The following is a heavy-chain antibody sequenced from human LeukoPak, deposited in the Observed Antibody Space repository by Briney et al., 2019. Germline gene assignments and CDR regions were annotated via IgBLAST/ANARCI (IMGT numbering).Heavy chain of an antibody. V-gene: IGHV3-48*02. J-gene: IGHJ3*01. CDR3: ARPRSGYYLDGYDV. CDR2: ISTRSSTI. D-gene: IGHD3-3*01. CDR1: GFSFSSYS. Sequence: PGGSLRLSCAASGFSFSSYSMNWVRQAPGKGLEWVAYISTRSSTIYYADSLQGRFTISRDDAKKSLFLQMNSLGDEDTAVYYCARPRSGYYLDGYDVWGQGTMVTVSS.